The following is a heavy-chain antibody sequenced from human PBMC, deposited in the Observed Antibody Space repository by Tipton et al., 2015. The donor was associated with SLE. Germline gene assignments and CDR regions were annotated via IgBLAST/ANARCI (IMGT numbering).Heavy chain of an antibody. D-gene: IGHD3-10*01. CDR1: GFTFSSYA. CDR3: AKDQDYGSYYGMDV. CDR2: ISGSGGST. V-gene: IGHV3-23*04. Sequence: VQLVQSGGVVVQPGGSLRLSCAASGFTFSSYAMSWVRQAPGKGLEWVSGISGSGGSTYYADSVKGRFTISRDNSKNTLYLQMNSLRAEDTAVYYCAKDQDYGSYYGMDVWGQGTTVSVSS. J-gene: IGHJ6*02.